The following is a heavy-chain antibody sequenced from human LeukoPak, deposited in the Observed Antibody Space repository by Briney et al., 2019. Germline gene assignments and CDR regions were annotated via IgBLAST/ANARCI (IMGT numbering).Heavy chain of an antibody. J-gene: IGHJ6*02. Sequence: GGSLRLSCAASGVTFSSYEMNWIRQAPGKGLEWVSYISSSGSTIYYADSVKGRFTISRDNAKNSLYLQMNSLRAEDTAVYYCARDHLATGVLYYYYGMDVWGQGTTVTVSS. CDR1: GVTFSSYE. V-gene: IGHV3-48*03. CDR3: ARDHLATGVLYYYYGMDV. CDR2: ISSSGSTI.